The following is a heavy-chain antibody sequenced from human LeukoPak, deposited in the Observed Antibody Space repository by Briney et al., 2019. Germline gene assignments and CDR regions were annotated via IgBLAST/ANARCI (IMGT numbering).Heavy chain of an antibody. CDR1: GFTFSSYS. CDR3: ARDYGDTALYFQH. J-gene: IGHJ1*01. D-gene: IGHD5-18*01. V-gene: IGHV3-21*01. CDR2: ISSGSSYI. Sequence: GGSLRLSCAASGFTFSSYSMNWVRQAPGKGLEWVSSISSGSSYIYYADSVKGRFTISRDNAKNSLYLQMNSLRAEDTAVYYCARDYGDTALYFQHWGQGTLVTVSS.